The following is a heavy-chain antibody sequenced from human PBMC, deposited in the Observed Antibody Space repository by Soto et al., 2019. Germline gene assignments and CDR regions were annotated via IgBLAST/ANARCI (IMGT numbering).Heavy chain of an antibody. CDR2: IFYSGTT. CDR3: ARCKRGYSYGSVINF. D-gene: IGHD5-18*01. CDR1: GDSISNYY. J-gene: IGHJ4*02. V-gene: IGHV4-59*01. Sequence: QVQLQESGPGLVKPSETLSLTCTVSGDSISNYYWSWIRQPPGKRLEWLGYIFYSGTTSYNPSLKRRVTISVDTSKNQFALRLRSVTAADTATYYFARCKRGYSYGSVINFWGQGTLVTVSS.